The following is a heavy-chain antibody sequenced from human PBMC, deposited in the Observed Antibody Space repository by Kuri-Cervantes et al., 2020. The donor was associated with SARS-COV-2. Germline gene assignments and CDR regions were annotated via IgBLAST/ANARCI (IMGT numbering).Heavy chain of an antibody. D-gene: IGHD2-8*01. CDR2: IYSGGST. J-gene: IGHJ4*02. V-gene: IGHV3-66*01. CDR1: GFTVSSNY. CDR3: ARYHRGYCTNGVCSYFDY. Sequence: GGSLRLSCAASGFTVSSNYMSWVRQAPGKGLEWVSVIYSGGSTYYADPVKGRFTISRDNSKNTLYLQMNSLRAEDTAMYYCARYHRGYCTNGVCSYFDYWGQGTLVTDSS.